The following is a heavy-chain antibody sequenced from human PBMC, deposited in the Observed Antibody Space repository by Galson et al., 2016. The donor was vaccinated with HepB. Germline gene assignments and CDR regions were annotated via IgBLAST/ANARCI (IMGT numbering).Heavy chain of an antibody. J-gene: IGHJ4*02. V-gene: IGHV3-21*01. Sequence: SLRLSCAASGFTFSSYSMNWVRQAPGKGLEWVSSISSSSSYIYYADSVKGRFTISRDNAKNSLYLQMNSLRAEDTAVYYCARGDIVGAIFDSWGQGTLVTVSS. CDR2: ISSSSSYI. D-gene: IGHD1-26*01. CDR3: ARGDIVGAIFDS. CDR1: GFTFSSYS.